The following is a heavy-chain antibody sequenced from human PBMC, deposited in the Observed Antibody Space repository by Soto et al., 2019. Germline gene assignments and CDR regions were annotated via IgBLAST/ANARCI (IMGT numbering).Heavy chain of an antibody. Sequence: PEGSLRLSCAASGFNFSSYAMSWVRQSPGKGLEWVSAITARGGSTYYADSVKGRFTISRENSKNTLYLQMNLMRPEDTAVYYCAKVVQLIPYFQYWAQGAVFNVAS. J-gene: IGHJ4*02. CDR3: AKVVQLIPYFQY. CDR2: ITARGGST. CDR1: GFNFSSYA. D-gene: IGHD6-13*01. V-gene: IGHV3-23*01.